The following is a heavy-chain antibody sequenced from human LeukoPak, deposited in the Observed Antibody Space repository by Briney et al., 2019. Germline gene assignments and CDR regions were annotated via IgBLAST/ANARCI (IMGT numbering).Heavy chain of an antibody. CDR1: GYTFTSYG. J-gene: IGHJ3*02. CDR3: AKDKYPYYGSGSSSHFRAFDI. D-gene: IGHD3-10*01. CDR2: ISAYNGNT. V-gene: IGHV1-18*01. Sequence: ASVKVSCKASGYTFTSYGISWVRQAPGQGLEWMGWISAYNGNTNYAQKLQGRVTMTTDTSTSTAYMELRSLRAEDTALYYCAKDKYPYYGSGSSSHFRAFDIWGQGTMVTVSS.